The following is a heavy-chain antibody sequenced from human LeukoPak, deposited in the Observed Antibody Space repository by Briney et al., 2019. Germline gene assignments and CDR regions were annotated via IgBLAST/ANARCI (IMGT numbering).Heavy chain of an antibody. CDR2: ISYDGGNK. J-gene: IGHJ4*02. V-gene: IGHV3-30*18. D-gene: IGHD5-18*01. CDR3: AKERAYRGYSYGPYFDY. Sequence: GGSLRLSCAASGFTFSSYGMHWVRQAPGKGLEWVAVISYDGGNKYYADSVKGRFTISRDNSKNTLYLQMNSLRAEDTAVYYCAKERAYRGYSYGPYFDYWGQGTLVTVSS. CDR1: GFTFSSYG.